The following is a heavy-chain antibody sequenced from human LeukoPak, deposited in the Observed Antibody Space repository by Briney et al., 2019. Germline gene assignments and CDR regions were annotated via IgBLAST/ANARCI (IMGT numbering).Heavy chain of an antibody. V-gene: IGHV4-34*01. CDR3: ARRTGTLYMDV. CDR1: GGSFSGYY. Sequence: PSETLSLTCAVYGGSFSGYYWSWIRQPPGKGLEWIGEISHSGSTNYNPSLKSRVTISVDTSKNQFSLKLSSVTAADTAVYYCARRTGTLYMDVWGKGTTVTVSS. CDR2: ISHSGST. D-gene: IGHD1-1*01. J-gene: IGHJ6*03.